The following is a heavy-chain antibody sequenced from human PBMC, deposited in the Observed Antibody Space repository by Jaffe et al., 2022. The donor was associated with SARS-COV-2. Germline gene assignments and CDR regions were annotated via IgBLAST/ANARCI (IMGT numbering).Heavy chain of an antibody. CDR2: ISGDGGST. Sequence: EVQLVESGGGVVQPGGSLRLSCAASGFTFDDYAMHWVRQAPGKGLEWVSLISGDGGSTYYADSVKGRFTISRDNSKNSLYLQMNSLRTEDTALYYCAAIGLYSSSEHFDYWGQGTLVTVSS. J-gene: IGHJ4*02. V-gene: IGHV3-43*02. D-gene: IGHD6-13*01. CDR3: AAIGLYSSSEHFDY. CDR1: GFTFDDYA.